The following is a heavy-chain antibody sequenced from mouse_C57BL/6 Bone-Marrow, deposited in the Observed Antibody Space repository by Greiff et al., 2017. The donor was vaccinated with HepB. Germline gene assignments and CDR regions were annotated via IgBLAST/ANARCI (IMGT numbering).Heavy chain of an antibody. Sequence: VQLQQSGPGLVQPSQSLSITCTVSGFSLTSYGVHWVRQSPGKGLEWLGVIWSGGSTDYNAAFISRLSISKDYSKSQVFFKMNSLQADDTAIYYCARRNYGNYGAWFAYWGQGTLVTVSA. CDR2: IWSGGST. D-gene: IGHD2-1*01. CDR3: ARRNYGNYGAWFAY. CDR1: GFSLTSYG. J-gene: IGHJ3*01. V-gene: IGHV2-2*01.